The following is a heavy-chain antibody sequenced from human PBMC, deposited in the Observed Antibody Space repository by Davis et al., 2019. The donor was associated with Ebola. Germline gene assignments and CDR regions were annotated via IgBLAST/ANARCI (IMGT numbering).Heavy chain of an antibody. V-gene: IGHV5-51*01. J-gene: IGHJ6*02. CDR2: IYPGDSDT. CDR1: GYSFTSYW. CDR3: ARGIPYGDYGMDV. Sequence: GGSLRLSCKGSGYSFTSYWIGWVRQMPGKGLEWMGIIYPGDSDTRYSPSFQGQVTISADKSISTAYLQWSSLKASDTAMYYCARGIPYGDYGMDVWGQGTTVTVSS. D-gene: IGHD4-17*01.